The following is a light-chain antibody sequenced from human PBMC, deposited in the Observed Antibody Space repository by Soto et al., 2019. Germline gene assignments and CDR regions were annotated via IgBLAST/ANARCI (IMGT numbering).Light chain of an antibody. CDR3: QHYNSYSEA. CDR1: QSVSGW. J-gene: IGKJ1*01. Sequence: IRVTQSASTLSASVGDTVTVTCRASQSVSGWLAWYQQKPGKAPKLLIYKASTLKSGVPSRFSGSGSGTEFTLTISSLQPDDFATYYCQHYNSYSEAFGQGTKVDIK. V-gene: IGKV1-5*03. CDR2: KAS.